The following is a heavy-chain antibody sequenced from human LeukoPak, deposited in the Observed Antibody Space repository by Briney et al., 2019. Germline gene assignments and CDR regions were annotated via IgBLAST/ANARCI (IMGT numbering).Heavy chain of an antibody. V-gene: IGHV4-30-4*08. J-gene: IGHJ4*02. CDR2: IYYSWST. Sequence: SQTLSLTCTVSGGSISSGDYYWSWIRQPPGKGLEWIGYIYYSWSTYYNPSLKSRVTISVDTSKNQFSLKLSSVTAADTAVYYCAREGVEYSSSFGYWGQGTLVTVSS. CDR1: GGSISSGDYY. CDR3: AREGVEYSSSFGY. D-gene: IGHD6-6*01.